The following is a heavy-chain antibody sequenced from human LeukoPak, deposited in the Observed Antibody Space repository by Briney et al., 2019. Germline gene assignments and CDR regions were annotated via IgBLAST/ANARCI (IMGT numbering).Heavy chain of an antibody. CDR3: ARVAGSHHYEWPGLDY. V-gene: IGHV3-30*03. CDR1: GFSFSSYG. CDR2: ISYDGSNK. D-gene: IGHD6-19*01. J-gene: IGHJ4*02. Sequence: GRSLRLSCAASGFSFSSYGMHWVRQAPGKEMEWVAVISYDGSNKYYADSVKGRFTISRDNSKNTLYLQINSLTAEDTAVYYCARVAGSHHYEWPGLDYWGQVTLVTVSS.